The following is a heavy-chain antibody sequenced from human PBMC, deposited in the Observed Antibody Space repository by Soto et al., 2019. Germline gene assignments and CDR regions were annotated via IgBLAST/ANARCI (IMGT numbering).Heavy chain of an antibody. J-gene: IGHJ5*02. Sequence: PGGSLRLSCAASGFTFSSYAMSWVRQAPGKGLEWVSAISGSGGSTYYADSVKGRFTISRDNSKNTLYLQMNSLRAEDTAVYYCAKLGYCSSTSCYPAGQRDNWFDPWGQGTLVTVSS. V-gene: IGHV3-23*01. CDR1: GFTFSSYA. D-gene: IGHD2-2*01. CDR3: AKLGYCSSTSCYPAGQRDNWFDP. CDR2: ISGSGGST.